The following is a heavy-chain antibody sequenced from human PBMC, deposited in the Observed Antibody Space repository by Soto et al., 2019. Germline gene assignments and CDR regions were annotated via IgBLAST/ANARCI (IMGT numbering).Heavy chain of an antibody. J-gene: IGHJ4*02. CDR3: AKVVPHITSLILPGDF. CDR2: ISYNGDNT. D-gene: IGHD1-20*01. Sequence: VHVLQSGGGWVQPGGSLRLSCAASGFTFSTYAMTWVRQAPGKGLEWVSAISYNGDNTYYADSVKGRFTISRDNSKNTLSLQMNSLRAEDTAFYYCAKVVPHITSLILPGDFWGRGTLVTVSS. V-gene: IGHV3-23*01. CDR1: GFTFSTYA.